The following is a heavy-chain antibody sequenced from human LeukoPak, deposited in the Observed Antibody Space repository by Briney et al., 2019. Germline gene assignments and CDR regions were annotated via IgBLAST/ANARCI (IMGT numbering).Heavy chain of an antibody. CDR1: GVSISSSSYY. CDR3: AGGGWLRRLPDAFDI. V-gene: IGHV4-39*01. Sequence: SETLSLTCTVSGVSISSSSYYWGWLRQPPGKGLEWIGSIYYSGSTYYNPSLKSRVTISVDTSKNQFSLKLSSVTAADTAVYYCAGGGWLRRLPDAFDIWGQGTMVTVSS. D-gene: IGHD5-12*01. J-gene: IGHJ3*02. CDR2: IYYSGST.